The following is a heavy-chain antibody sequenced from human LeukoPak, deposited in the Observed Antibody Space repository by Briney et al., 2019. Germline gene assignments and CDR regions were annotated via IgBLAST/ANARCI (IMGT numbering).Heavy chain of an antibody. D-gene: IGHD5-12*01. CDR2: IYTSGST. CDR3: ARDRIYNGYSGWFDP. J-gene: IGHJ5*02. V-gene: IGHV4-4*07. Sequence: SETLSLTCTVSGGSISSYYWSWIRQPAGKGLEWIGRIYTSGSTNYNPSLKSRVTMSVDTSKNQFSLKLSSVTAADTAVYYCARDRIYNGYSGWFDPWGQGTLVTVSS. CDR1: GGSISSYY.